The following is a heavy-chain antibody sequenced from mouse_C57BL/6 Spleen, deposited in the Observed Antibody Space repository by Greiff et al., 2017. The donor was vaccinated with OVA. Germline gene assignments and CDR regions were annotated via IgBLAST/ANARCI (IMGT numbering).Heavy chain of an antibody. CDR3: ARGGTRTTWFAY. D-gene: IGHD2-13*01. V-gene: IGHV1-55*01. CDR2: IYPGSGST. Sequence: VKLQQSGAELVKPGASVKMSCKASGYTFTSYWITWVKQRPGQGLEWIGDIYPGSGSTNYNEKFKSKATLTVDTSSSTAYMQLSSLTSEDSAVYYCARGGTRTTWFAYWGQGTLVTVSA. CDR1: GYTFTSYW. J-gene: IGHJ3*01.